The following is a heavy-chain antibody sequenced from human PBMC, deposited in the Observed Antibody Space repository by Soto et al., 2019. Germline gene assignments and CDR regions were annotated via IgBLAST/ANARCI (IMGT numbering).Heavy chain of an antibody. V-gene: IGHV4-39*01. CDR2: IYYSGST. CDR3: ARGLWFGESHDAFDI. J-gene: IGHJ3*02. Sequence: QLQLQESGPGLVKPSETLSLTCTVSGGSISSSSYYWGWIRQPPGKGLEWIGSIYYSGSTYYNPSLKSGVTISVDTSKNQFSLKLSSVTAADTAVYYCARGLWFGESHDAFDIWGQGTMVTVSS. D-gene: IGHD3-10*01. CDR1: GGSISSSSYY.